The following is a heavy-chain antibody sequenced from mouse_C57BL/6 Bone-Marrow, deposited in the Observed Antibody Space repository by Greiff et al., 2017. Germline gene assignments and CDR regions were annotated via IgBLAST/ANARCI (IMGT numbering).Heavy chain of an antibody. CDR3: ARLPNSYAMDN. J-gene: IGHJ4*01. V-gene: IGHV1-63*01. CDR1: GYTFTNYW. D-gene: IGHD4-1*02. CDR2: IYPGGGYT. Sequence: QVQLQQSGAELVRPGTSVKMSCKASGYTFTNYWIGWAKQRPGHGLEWIGDIYPGGGYTNSNEKFKGKATLTADKSYSTAYMQFSSLTSEDSAIYCCARLPNSYAMDNWGQGTSDTVSS.